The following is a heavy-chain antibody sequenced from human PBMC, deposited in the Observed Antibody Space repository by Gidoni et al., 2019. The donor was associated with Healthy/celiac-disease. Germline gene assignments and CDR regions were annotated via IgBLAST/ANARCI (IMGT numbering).Heavy chain of an antibody. J-gene: IGHJ3*02. CDR2: IYYCGST. Sequence: QVQLQESGPGLVKPSETLSLTCTVSGGSISCSYWSCIRQPPGQGLEWIRYIYYCGSTNYNPTLKSRVNISVETTKNQVSLKLSSVTAADTAVYYCARRVPPGYCTKGVCDAFDIWGQGTMVTVSS. CDR1: GGSISCSY. D-gene: IGHD2-8*01. CDR3: ARRVPPGYCTKGVCDAFDI. V-gene: IGHV4-59*08.